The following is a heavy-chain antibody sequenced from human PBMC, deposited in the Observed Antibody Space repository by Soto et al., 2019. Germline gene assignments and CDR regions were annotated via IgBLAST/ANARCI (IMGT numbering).Heavy chain of an antibody. CDR1: GITFSDYW. J-gene: IGHJ4*02. Sequence: GGSLRLSCAASGITFSDYWMHWVRQVPGKGLVWVSRIDNDGSGTSYADFVRGRFTISRDTSKNTLYLQMNSLSADDTAVYYCATLQLVAPDYWGQGTLVTVSS. D-gene: IGHD6-19*01. CDR2: IDNDGSGT. CDR3: ATLQLVAPDY. V-gene: IGHV3-74*01.